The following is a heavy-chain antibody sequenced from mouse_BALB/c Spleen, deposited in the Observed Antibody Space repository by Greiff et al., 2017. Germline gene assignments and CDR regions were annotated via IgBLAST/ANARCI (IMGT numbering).Heavy chain of an antibody. D-gene: IGHD2-1*01. CDR3: TSYGNYTYYAMDY. Sequence: EVKLQQSGTVLARPGASVKMSCKASGYSFTSYWMHWVKQRPGQGLEWIGAIYPGNSDTSYNQKFKGKAKLTAVTSASTAYMELSSLTNEDSAVYYCTSYGNYTYYAMDYWGQGTSVTVSS. J-gene: IGHJ4*01. V-gene: IGHV1-5*01. CDR2: IYPGNSDT. CDR1: GYSFTSYW.